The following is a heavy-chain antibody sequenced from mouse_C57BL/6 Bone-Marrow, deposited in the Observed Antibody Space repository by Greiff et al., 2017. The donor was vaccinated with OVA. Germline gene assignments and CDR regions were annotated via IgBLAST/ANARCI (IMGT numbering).Heavy chain of an antibody. V-gene: IGHV1-19*01. D-gene: IGHD1-1*01. CDR2: INPYNGGT. CDR3: ARNYGSSYDDY. CDR1: GYTFTDYY. J-gene: IGHJ2*01. Sequence: QLQQSGPVLVKPGASVKMSCKASGYTFTDYYMNWVKQSHGKSLEWIGVINPYNGGTSYNQKFKGKATLTVDKSSSTAYMELNSLTSEDSAVYYCARNYGSSYDDYWGQGTTLTVSS.